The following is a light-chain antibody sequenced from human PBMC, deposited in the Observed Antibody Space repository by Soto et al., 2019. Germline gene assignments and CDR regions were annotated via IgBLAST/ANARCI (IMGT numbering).Light chain of an antibody. Sequence: QSALTQPPSASGSPGQSVTISCTGTSSDVGGYNYVSWYQQHPGKAPKLMIYEVSKRPSGVPDRFSGSKSGNTASLTVSGLQAEDEADYYCSSYACSNYFVVFGGGTKLTVL. CDR2: EVS. CDR3: SSYACSNYFVV. J-gene: IGLJ2*01. V-gene: IGLV2-8*01. CDR1: SSDVGGYNY.